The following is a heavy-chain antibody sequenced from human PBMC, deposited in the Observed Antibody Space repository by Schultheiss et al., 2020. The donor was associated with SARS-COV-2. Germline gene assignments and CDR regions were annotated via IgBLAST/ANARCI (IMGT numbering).Heavy chain of an antibody. J-gene: IGHJ4*02. CDR1: GGSVSSGSYY. CDR3: ARAGRDYFDY. V-gene: IGHV4-61*01. CDR2: IYYSGST. Sequence: SQTLSLTCTVSGGSVSSGSYYWSWIRQPPGKGLEWIGYIYYSGSTNYNPSLESRVTISVDTSKNQFSLKLSSVTAADTAVYYCARAGRDYFDYWGQGTLVTVSS.